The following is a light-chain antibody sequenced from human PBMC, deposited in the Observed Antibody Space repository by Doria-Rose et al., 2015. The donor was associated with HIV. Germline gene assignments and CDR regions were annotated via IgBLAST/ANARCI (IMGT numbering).Light chain of an antibody. CDR3: QQYYDTPS. CDR2: WAS. V-gene: IGKV4-1*01. CDR1: QSLLYTSKNY. J-gene: IGKJ3*01. Sequence: DIQVTQSPESLGMSLGERATLNCKSNQSLLYTSKNYLAWYQQKPGQPPKLLTYWASTRHPGVPARFSGSGSGTDFTLTISSLEAEDVAVYYCQQYYDTPSFGPGTTVDIK.